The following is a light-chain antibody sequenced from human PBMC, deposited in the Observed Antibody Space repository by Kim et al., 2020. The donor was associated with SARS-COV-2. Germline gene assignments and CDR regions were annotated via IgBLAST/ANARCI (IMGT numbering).Light chain of an antibody. V-gene: IGKV4-1*01. CDR3: QQYYSSPRT. CDR1: QSIFYSLNNKND. CDR2: CAS. Sequence: DIVLTQSPDSLAVSLGERATINCKSSQSIFYSLNNKNDLAWYQQKPGQPPKLLIYCASTRESGVPDRFSGSGSGTDFTLTITSLQAEDVAVYYCQQYYSSPRTFGQGTKLEI. J-gene: IGKJ2*01.